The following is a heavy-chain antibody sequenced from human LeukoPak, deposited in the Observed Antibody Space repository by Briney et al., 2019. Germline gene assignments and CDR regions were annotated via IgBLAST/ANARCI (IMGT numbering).Heavy chain of an antibody. V-gene: IGHV3-48*04. CDR1: GFTFSSYG. CDR3: ASSWEYYYDSSGSFAFDI. J-gene: IGHJ3*02. Sequence: TGRSPRLSCAASGFTFSSYGMHWVRQAPGKGLEWVSYISSSSSTIYYADSVKGRFTISRDNAKNSLYLQMNSLRAEDTAVYYCASSWEYYYDSSGSFAFDIWGQGTMVTVSS. D-gene: IGHD3-22*01. CDR2: ISSSSSTI.